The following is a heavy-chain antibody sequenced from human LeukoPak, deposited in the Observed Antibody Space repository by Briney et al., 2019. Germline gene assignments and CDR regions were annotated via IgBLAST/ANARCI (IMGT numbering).Heavy chain of an antibody. J-gene: IGHJ6*03. CDR3: ARHVMGSSSGIRFGYYYYYYMDV. D-gene: IGHD3-16*01. Sequence: PGESLKISCQGSGYSFTSYWIGWVRQMPGKGLEWMGIIYPGDSDTRYSPSFQGQVTISADKSISTAYLQWSSLKASDTAMYYCARHVMGSSSGIRFGYYYYYYMDVWGKGTTVTVSS. V-gene: IGHV5-51*01. CDR2: IYPGDSDT. CDR1: GYSFTSYW.